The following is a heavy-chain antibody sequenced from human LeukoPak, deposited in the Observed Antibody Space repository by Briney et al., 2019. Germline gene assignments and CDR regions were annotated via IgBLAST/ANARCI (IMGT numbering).Heavy chain of an antibody. CDR1: GFTFANHA. Sequence: GGSLRLSCAASGFTFANHAMNWVRQAPGKGLEWVGRIKSKTDGGTTDYAAPVKGRFTISRDDSKNTLYLQMNSLKTEDTAVYYCTTRLRYFDWTVYDFDYWGQGTLVTVSS. V-gene: IGHV3-15*01. J-gene: IGHJ4*02. D-gene: IGHD3-9*01. CDR3: TTRLRYFDWTVYDFDY. CDR2: IKSKTDGGTT.